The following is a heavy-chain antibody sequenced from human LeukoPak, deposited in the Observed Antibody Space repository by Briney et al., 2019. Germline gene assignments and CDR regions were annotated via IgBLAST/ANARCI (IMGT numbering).Heavy chain of an antibody. Sequence: SQTLSLTCTVSGGSISSYYWSWIRQPAGKGLEWIGRIHTSGSTNYNPSLKSRVTMSVDTSKNQFSLKVTSVTAADTAVYYCARAWQWLPLDSWGQGTLVTVSS. CDR2: IHTSGST. D-gene: IGHD6-19*01. J-gene: IGHJ4*02. CDR1: GGSISSYY. V-gene: IGHV4-4*07. CDR3: ARAWQWLPLDS.